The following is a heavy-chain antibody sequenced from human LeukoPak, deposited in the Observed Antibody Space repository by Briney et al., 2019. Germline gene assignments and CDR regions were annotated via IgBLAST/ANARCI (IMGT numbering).Heavy chain of an antibody. V-gene: IGHV3-23*01. J-gene: IGHJ4*02. CDR1: GFTFSSYG. CDR2: IGGSGDKT. CDR3: VRRGDASSGWGDHDY. Sequence: PGRSLRLSCAASGFTFSSYGMHWVRQAPGKGLEWVSTIGGSGDKTFYADSVKGRFTISRDNSKNMLHLQMSSLTGEDTALYYCVRRGDASSGWGDHDYWGQGALVTVSS. D-gene: IGHD6-19*01.